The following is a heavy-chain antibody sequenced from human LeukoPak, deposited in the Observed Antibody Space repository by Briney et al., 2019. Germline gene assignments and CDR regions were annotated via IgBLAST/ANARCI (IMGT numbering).Heavy chain of an antibody. CDR1: GGSISSYY. CDR2: IYYSGST. J-gene: IGHJ4*02. CDR3: ARHLDYSYYFDY. Sequence: PSETLSLTCTVSGGSISSYYWSWIRQPPGKGLEWIGYIYYSGSTNYNPSLKSRVTISVDTSKNQFSLKLSSVTAADTAVYYCARHLDYSYYFDYRGQGTLVTVSS. D-gene: IGHD4-11*01. V-gene: IGHV4-59*08.